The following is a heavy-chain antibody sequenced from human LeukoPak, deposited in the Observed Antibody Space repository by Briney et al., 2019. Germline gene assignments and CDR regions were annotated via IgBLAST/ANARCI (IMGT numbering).Heavy chain of an antibody. CDR3: ARDHMLRSAVGTLDY. J-gene: IGHJ4*02. CDR1: GYTFTNYG. V-gene: IGHV1-18*01. Sequence: ASVKVSCKASGYTFTNYGISWVRQAPGQALEWMGWISGYNGNTNYAQKLQGRVTMTTDTSTSTTDMEVRGLGSDDTAVYYCARDHMLRSAVGTLDYWGQRTLVTVSS. D-gene: IGHD6-13*01. CDR2: ISGYNGNT.